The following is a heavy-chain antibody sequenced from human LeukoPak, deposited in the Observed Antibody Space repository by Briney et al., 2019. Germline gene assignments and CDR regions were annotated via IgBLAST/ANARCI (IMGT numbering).Heavy chain of an antibody. CDR3: AKTFKVWSYGYYFDY. CDR1: GFTFSSYA. CDR2: ISGSGGST. V-gene: IGHV3-23*01. Sequence: GGSLRLSCAASGFTFSSYAMSWVRQAPGKGLEWVPAISGSGGSTYYADSVKGRFTITRDNSKNTLYLQMNSLRAEDTAVYYCAKTFKVWSYGYYFDYWGQGTLVTVSS. D-gene: IGHD5-18*01. J-gene: IGHJ4*02.